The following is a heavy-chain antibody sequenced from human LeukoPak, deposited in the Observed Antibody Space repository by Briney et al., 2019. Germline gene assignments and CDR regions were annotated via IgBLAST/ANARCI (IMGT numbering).Heavy chain of an antibody. CDR2: VYYTGST. J-gene: IGHJ6*02. CDR1: GGSATSGGYY. CDR3: ARISAGRYGMDV. V-gene: IGHV4-31*03. D-gene: IGHD6-6*01. Sequence: PSQTLSLTCTVSGGSATSGGYYWSWIRQHPGKGLEWIGYVYYTGSTYYNPSLKSRVTISPDTSKNQFSLKVSSVTAADTAVYYCARISAGRYGMDVWGQGTTVTVSS.